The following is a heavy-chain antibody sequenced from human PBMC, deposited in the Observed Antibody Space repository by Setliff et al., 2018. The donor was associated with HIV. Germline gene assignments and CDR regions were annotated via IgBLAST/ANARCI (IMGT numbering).Heavy chain of an antibody. D-gene: IGHD4-17*01. V-gene: IGHV4-30-4*01. CDR2: MYSSGSA. CDR3: AREVGTVTTSDAFDV. CDR1: GYSISSGDYF. J-gene: IGHJ3*01. Sequence: PSETLSLTCAVSGYSISSGDYFWSWIRQTPGKGLEWIGYMYSSGSAYYNPSLESRSIISRDTSKNQFSLRLTSVTAADTAVYFCAREVGTVTTSDAFDVWGQGTMVTVSS.